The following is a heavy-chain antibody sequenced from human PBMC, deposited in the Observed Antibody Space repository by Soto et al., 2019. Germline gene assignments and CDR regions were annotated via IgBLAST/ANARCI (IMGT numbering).Heavy chain of an antibody. V-gene: IGHV2-5*02. CDR1: GFSLSTSGLG. CDR3: AHSRVVHYYDSSGYYYDYYYGMDV. D-gene: IGHD3-22*01. CDR2: IYWDDDK. Sequence: SGPTLVNPTQTLTLTCTFSGFSLSTSGLGVGWIRQPPGKALEWLALIYWDDDKRYSPSLKSRLTITKDTSKNQVVLTMTNMDPVDTATYYCAHSRVVHYYDSSGYYYDYYYGMDVWGQGTTVTVSS. J-gene: IGHJ6*02.